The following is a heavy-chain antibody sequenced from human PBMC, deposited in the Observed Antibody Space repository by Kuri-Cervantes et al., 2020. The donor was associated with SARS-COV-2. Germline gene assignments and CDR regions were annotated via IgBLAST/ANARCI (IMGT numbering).Heavy chain of an antibody. CDR3: AREVLLAVGAFDI. CDR2: IGGSGDDT. CDR1: GFIFSDYY. V-gene: IGHV3-23*01. Sequence: GGSLRLSCTASGFIFSDYYMTWIRQAPGKGLEWVSAIGGSGDDTYYADSVKGRFTISRDNSKNTLYLQMNSLRAEDTAVYYCAREVLLAVGAFDIWGQGTMVTVSS. J-gene: IGHJ3*02. D-gene: IGHD2-8*02.